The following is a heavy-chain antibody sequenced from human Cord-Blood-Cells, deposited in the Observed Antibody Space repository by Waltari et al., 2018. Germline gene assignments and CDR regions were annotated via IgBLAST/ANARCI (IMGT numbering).Heavy chain of an antibody. J-gene: IGHJ3*02. Sequence: QLQLQESGPGLVKPSETLSLTCTVSGGSISSSSYYWGWIRKPPGKGLEWIGSIYYSGSTYYNPSLKSRVTISVDTSKNQFSLKLSSVTAADTAVYYCARQFEYSSSLHAFDIWGQGTMVTVSS. CDR1: GGSISSSSYY. CDR2: IYYSGST. D-gene: IGHD6-6*01. CDR3: ARQFEYSSSLHAFDI. V-gene: IGHV4-39*01.